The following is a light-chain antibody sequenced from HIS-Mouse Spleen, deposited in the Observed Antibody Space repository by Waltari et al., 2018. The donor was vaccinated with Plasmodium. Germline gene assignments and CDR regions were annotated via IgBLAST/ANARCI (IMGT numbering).Light chain of an antibody. CDR1: RLRSYY. J-gene: IGLJ3*02. V-gene: IGLV3-19*01. Sequence: SSELTQDPAVSVALGQTVRITCKGDRLRSYYASCYQQKPGQAPVLVIYGKNNRPSGIPDRFSGSSSGNTASLTITGAQAEDEADYYCNSRDSSGNHQVFGGGTKLTVL. CDR3: NSRDSSGNHQV. CDR2: GKN.